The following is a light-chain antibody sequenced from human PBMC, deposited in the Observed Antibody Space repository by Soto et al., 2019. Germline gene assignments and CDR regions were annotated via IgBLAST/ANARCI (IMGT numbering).Light chain of an antibody. CDR2: AAT. V-gene: IGKV1-39*01. CDR3: QQSYGPPYT. Sequence: EMTQSPSSPSASVGDRVTITCRASQSISNNLNWYQFKPGKAPKLLIYAATNLQSGVPSTFRGSGSGTDFALTISSLQSEDSATYYCQQSYGPPYTFGRGTKLEIK. CDR1: QSISNN. J-gene: IGKJ2*01.